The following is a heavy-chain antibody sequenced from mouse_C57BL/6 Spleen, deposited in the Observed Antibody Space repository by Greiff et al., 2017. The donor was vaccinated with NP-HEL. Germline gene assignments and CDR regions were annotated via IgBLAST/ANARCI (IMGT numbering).Heavy chain of an antibody. D-gene: IGHD2-5*01. CDR2: IYPGSGST. J-gene: IGHJ3*01. Sequence: VKLQQPGAELVKPGASVKMSCKASGYTFTSYWITWVKQRPGQGLEWIGDIYPGSGSTNYNEKFKSKATLTVDTSSSTAYMQLSSLTSEDSAVYYCARDYSNFEAWFAYWGQGTLVTVSA. CDR1: GYTFTSYW. CDR3: ARDYSNFEAWFAY. V-gene: IGHV1-55*01.